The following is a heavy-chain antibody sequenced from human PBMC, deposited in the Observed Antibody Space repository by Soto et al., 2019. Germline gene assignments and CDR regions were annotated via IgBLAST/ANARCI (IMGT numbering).Heavy chain of an antibody. V-gene: IGHV4-34*01. CDR1: GGSFCSYF. CDR2: IKDSGTT. D-gene: IGHD3-3*01. Sequence: SETLSLTCAVYGGSFCSYFWSWIRQPPGKGLEWIGEIKDSGTTNYNPSLKSRVTISIDRSKNQFSLKLSSVTAADTAVYYCARLDRITILGCWGPGTLVTVSS. J-gene: IGHJ4*01. CDR3: ARLDRITILGC.